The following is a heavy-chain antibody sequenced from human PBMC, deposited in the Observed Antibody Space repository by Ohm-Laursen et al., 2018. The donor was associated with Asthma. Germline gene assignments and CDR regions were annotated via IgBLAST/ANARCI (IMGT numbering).Heavy chain of an antibody. D-gene: IGHD4-23*01. CDR3: AREATVITRYFDS. J-gene: IGHJ4*02. CDR2: IFQTGSS. CDR1: GGSISSGGYY. Sequence: SQTLSLTCAVSGGSISSGGYYWSWIRQHPGKGLEWIGYIFQTGSSYYNPSLKSRVSISVDTSKNQFSLRVSSVTAADTAVYYCAREATVITRYFDSWGQRILVTVSS. V-gene: IGHV4-31*11.